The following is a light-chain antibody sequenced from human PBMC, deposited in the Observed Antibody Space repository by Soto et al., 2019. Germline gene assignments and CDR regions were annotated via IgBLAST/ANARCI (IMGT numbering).Light chain of an antibody. CDR3: QQYNNWPPWT. V-gene: IGKV3-15*01. CDR2: GSS. J-gene: IGKJ1*01. Sequence: EIVLSQSPDPLSVYPRERATLSCRASQSVSSTITWYQKKPGQAPRLLIYGSSTRATGIAARFSGSGSGTEFTLTISSLQSEVFAVYYWQQYNNWPPWTFGQGTKVEVK. CDR1: QSVSST.